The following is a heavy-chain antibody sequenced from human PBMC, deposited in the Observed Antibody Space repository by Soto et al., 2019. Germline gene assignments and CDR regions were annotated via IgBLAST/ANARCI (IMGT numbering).Heavy chain of an antibody. CDR1: GGTFSSYA. J-gene: IGHJ5*02. CDR3: ARDVSVVQTGYNWFDP. CDR2: IIPIFGTA. Sequence: SVKVSCKASGGTFSSYAISWVRQAPGQGLEWMGGIIPIFGTANYAQKFQGRVTITADESTSTAYMELSSLRSEDTAVYYCARDVSVVQTGYNWFDPWGQGTLVTVSS. V-gene: IGHV1-69*13. D-gene: IGHD2-15*01.